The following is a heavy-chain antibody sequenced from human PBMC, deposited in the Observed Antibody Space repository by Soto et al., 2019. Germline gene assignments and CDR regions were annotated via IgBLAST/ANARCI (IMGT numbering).Heavy chain of an antibody. CDR3: SRARITGTYMVSYYYYYMDV. CDR2: MNPNSGNT. V-gene: IGHV1-8*01. J-gene: IGHJ6*03. CDR1: GYTFTIYD. D-gene: IGHD1-7*01. Sequence: ASVKVSCKASGYTFTIYDINWVRQATGQGLEWMGWMNPNSGNTGYAQKFQGRVTMTRNTSISTAYMELSSLRSEDTAVYYCSRARITGTYMVSYYYYYMDVWGKGTTVTVSS.